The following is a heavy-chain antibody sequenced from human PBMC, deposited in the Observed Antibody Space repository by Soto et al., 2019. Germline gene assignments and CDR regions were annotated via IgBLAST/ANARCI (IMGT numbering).Heavy chain of an antibody. CDR2: ISPYTGNT. D-gene: IGHD5-18*01. CDR1: GYIFVNYG. V-gene: IGHV1-18*01. J-gene: IGHJ6*02. Sequence: QVKLVQSGDEVKKHGASVKVSCKASGYIFVNYGIAWVRQAPGKGLEWMGWISPYTGNTHSASKVQGRLTMTTDTSAFTAYMVVGSLTSHDTAVYYCVRLDTYVTPTPHHVWGQATTVTFSS. CDR3: VRLDTYVTPTPHHV.